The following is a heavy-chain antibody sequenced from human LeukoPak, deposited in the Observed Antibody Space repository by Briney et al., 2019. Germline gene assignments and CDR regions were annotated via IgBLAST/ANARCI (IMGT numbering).Heavy chain of an antibody. Sequence: PGGSLRLSCAASGFTVSNNYMSWVRQAPGKGLEWVAVIWYDGSYKSYADSVKGRFTISRDNSKNTLFLQMNSLRADDTAVYYCARDTLIAAPKTGTVTRIGWFDPWGQGTLVTVSS. CDR1: GFTVSNNY. CDR2: IWYDGSYK. J-gene: IGHJ5*02. V-gene: IGHV3-33*08. CDR3: ARDTLIAAPKTGTVTRIGWFDP. D-gene: IGHD6-13*01.